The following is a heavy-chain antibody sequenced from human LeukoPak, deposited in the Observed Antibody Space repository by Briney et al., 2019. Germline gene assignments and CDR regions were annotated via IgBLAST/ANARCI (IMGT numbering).Heavy chain of an antibody. CDR2: IYSGGST. V-gene: IGHV3-66*01. J-gene: IGHJ1*01. CDR3: ARGARYYGSGSPGFQH. CDR1: GFTVSSNY. D-gene: IGHD3-10*01. Sequence: GGSLRLSCAASGFTVSSNYMSWVRQAPGKGLEWVSVIYSGGSTYYADSVKGRFTISRDNSKNTLYLQMNSLRAEDTAVYYCARGARYYGSGSPGFQHWGQGTLVTVSS.